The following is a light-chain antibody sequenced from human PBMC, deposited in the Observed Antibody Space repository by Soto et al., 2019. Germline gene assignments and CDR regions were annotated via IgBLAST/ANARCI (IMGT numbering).Light chain of an antibody. V-gene: IGKV3-15*01. Sequence: IVMTQSPATLSVSPGERATLSCRASQSLSSYLAWYQQKPGQAPRLLIYGASTRATGIPARFSGSGSGTEFTLTISSLQSEDFAVYYCQQYNDWPLTFGGGTKVEIK. CDR2: GAS. J-gene: IGKJ4*01. CDR1: QSLSSY. CDR3: QQYNDWPLT.